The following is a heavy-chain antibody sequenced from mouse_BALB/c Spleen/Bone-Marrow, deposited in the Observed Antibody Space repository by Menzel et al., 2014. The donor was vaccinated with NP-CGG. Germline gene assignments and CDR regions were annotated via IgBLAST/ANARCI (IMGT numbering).Heavy chain of an antibody. J-gene: IGHJ2*01. D-gene: IGHD2-1*01. CDR2: INPSNGRT. CDR3: ARCYYGNYFDY. V-gene: IGHV1S81*02. CDR1: GYTFTSYW. Sequence: QVQLQQPGAELVKPGASVKLSCKASGYTFTSYWMHWVKQRPGQGLEWIGEINPSNGRTNYNEKFKSKATLTVDKSSSTAYMQLSSLTSEGSAVYYCARCYYGNYFDYWGQGTTLTVSS.